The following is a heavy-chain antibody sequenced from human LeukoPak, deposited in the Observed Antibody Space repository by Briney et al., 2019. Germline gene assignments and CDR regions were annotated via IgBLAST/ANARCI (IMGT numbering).Heavy chain of an antibody. CDR3: AREGIAVAGGVSGYFDY. Sequence: ASVTVSCKASGGTFSSYAISWVRQAPGQGLEWMGGIIPIFGTANYAQKFQGRVTITADESTSTAYMELSSLRSEDTAVYYCAREGIAVAGGVSGYFDYWGLGTLVTVSS. CDR1: GGTFSSYA. V-gene: IGHV1-69*13. CDR2: IIPIFGTA. D-gene: IGHD6-19*01. J-gene: IGHJ4*02.